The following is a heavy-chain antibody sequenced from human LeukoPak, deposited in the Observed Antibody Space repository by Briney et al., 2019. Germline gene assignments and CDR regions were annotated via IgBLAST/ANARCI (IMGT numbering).Heavy chain of an antibody. CDR3: ITGPY. Sequence: GGSLRLSCAASALTFSNAWLSWVRQAPGKGLEWVGRIKGKPDGGTPDYAAPVKGRFTISTDDSKDTLYLQMSSLKIEDTAVYYCITGPYWGQGTLVTVSS. CDR1: ALTFSNAW. J-gene: IGHJ4*02. CDR2: IKGKPDGGTP. V-gene: IGHV3-15*01.